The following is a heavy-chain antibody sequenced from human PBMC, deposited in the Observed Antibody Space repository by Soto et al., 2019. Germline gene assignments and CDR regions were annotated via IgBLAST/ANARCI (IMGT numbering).Heavy chain of an antibody. V-gene: IGHV1-18*01. CDR2: ISAYNGNT. CDR3: VRELSYNVDWFDP. CDR1: GYTFTSYG. J-gene: IGHJ5*02. D-gene: IGHD2-21*01. Sequence: ASVKVSCNASGYTFTSYGMSWVRQAPGQGLEWMGWISAYNGNTNYAQNLQGRGNMTTDTSTSTAYMELRSLRSDDTAVYYCVRELSYNVDWFDPTSQGILVLVSS.